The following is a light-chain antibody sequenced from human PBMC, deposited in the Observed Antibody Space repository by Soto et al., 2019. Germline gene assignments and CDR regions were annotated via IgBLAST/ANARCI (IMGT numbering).Light chain of an antibody. CDR2: GAS. CDR1: QSVSSSSY. V-gene: IGKV3-20*01. CDR3: RQYGSSPSYT. J-gene: IGKJ2*01. Sequence: EIVLTQSPGTLSLSPGESATLSCRASQSVSSSSYLAWYQQKPGQAPRLLIYGASSRATGIPDRFSGSGSATDFTLTISRLEPEDLAVYYCRQYGSSPSYTFGQGTKLEIK.